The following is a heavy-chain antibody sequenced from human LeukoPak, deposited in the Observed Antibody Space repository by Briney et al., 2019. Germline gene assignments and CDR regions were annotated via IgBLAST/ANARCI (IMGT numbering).Heavy chain of an antibody. CDR1: GFTFDDYA. Sequence: PGGSLRLSCAASGFTFDDYAMHWVRQAPGKGLEWVSAISGSGDTTYNADSVKGRFTISRDNSKNTLYLQLNSLRAEDTAVYYCAKGAGNFDWSYHDYWGQGTLVTVSS. CDR2: ISGSGDTT. J-gene: IGHJ4*02. V-gene: IGHV3-23*01. D-gene: IGHD3-9*01. CDR3: AKGAGNFDWSYHDY.